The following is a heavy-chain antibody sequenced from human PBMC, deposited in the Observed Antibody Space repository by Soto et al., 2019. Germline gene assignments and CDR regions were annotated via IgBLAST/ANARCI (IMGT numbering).Heavy chain of an antibody. J-gene: IGHJ6*02. D-gene: IGHD3-22*01. CDR3: ARRSSGYNYYYYYGLDV. CDR1: GYSFTSYW. CDR2: IDPSDSYT. Sequence: GESLKISCKGSGYSFTSYWISWVRQMPGKGLERMGRIDPSDSYTNYSPSFQGHVTISADKSISTAYLQWSSLKASDTAMYYCARRSSGYNYYYYYGLDVCGQRTTVTVSS. V-gene: IGHV5-10-1*01.